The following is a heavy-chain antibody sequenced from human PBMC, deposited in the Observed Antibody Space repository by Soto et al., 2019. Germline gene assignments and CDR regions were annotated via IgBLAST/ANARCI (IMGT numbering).Heavy chain of an antibody. CDR3: ARALRFLEWSAPDY. J-gene: IGHJ4*02. CDR2: IIPIFGTA. V-gene: IGHV1-69*05. Sequence: QVQLVQSGAEVKKPGSSVKVSCKASGGTFSSYAISWVRQAPGQGLEWMGGIIPIFGTANYAQKFQGRVTIPSDESTSTAYMGLSSLRSEDTAVYYCARALRFLEWSAPDYWGQGTLVTVSS. CDR1: GGTFSSYA. D-gene: IGHD3-3*01.